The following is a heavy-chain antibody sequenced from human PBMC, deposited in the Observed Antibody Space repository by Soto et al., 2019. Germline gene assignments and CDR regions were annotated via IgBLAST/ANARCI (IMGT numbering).Heavy chain of an antibody. CDR3: TTDPHDYGDYNSDY. D-gene: IGHD4-17*01. CDR1: GFTFSNAW. J-gene: IGHJ4*02. Sequence: GGSLRLSCAASGFTFSNAWMSWVRQAPGKGLEWVGRIKSKTDGGTTDYAAPVKGRFTISRDDSKNTLYLQMNSLKTEDTAVYYCTTDPHDYGDYNSDYWGQGTLVTVSS. CDR2: IKSKTDGGTT. V-gene: IGHV3-15*01.